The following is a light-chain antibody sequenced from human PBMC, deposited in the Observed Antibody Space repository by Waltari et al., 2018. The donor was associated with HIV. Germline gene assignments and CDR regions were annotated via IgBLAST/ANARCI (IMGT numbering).Light chain of an antibody. CDR1: SGDVGTYNL. V-gene: IGLV2-23*02. CDR3: CSFTGDSTWV. CDR2: EVN. Sequence: QSALTQPASVSGSPGQSITMSCTGASGDVGTYNLVSWYQQHPGKAPKLMIYEVNKRPSGVSNRFYGSKSGNTASLTISGLQAEDEAHYFCCSFTGDSTWVFGGGTKLTVL. J-gene: IGLJ3*02.